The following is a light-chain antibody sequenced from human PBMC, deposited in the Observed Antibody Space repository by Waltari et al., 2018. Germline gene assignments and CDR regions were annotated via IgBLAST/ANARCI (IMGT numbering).Light chain of an antibody. V-gene: IGLV5-37*01. CDR3: MFWPSNVWV. Sequence: QPVLTQPPSSSASPGESARLTCPLPRDFNVVDFIIYSYPQRPGSPTRFLLYYNSDSEKAQGSGVPSRFSGSKDASANAGILLISGLQSEDEADYYCMFWPSNVWVFGGGTKLTVL. J-gene: IGLJ3*02. CDR1: RDFNVVDFI. CDR2: YNSDSEK.